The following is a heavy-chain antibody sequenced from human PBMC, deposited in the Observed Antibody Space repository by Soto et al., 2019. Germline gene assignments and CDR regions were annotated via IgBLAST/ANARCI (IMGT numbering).Heavy chain of an antibody. CDR1: GDSFSSYY. D-gene: IGHD3-10*01. V-gene: IGHV4-59*01. CDR2: IFHTGNT. CDR3: AALDGALDY. Sequence: SETLSLTCTVSGDSFSSYYWTWIRQPPGKRLEWVAYIFHTGNTNYNPSIKSRVTISVDTSKNQFSLKLRSVTPADTAVYYCAALDGALDYWGPGTLVTVSS. J-gene: IGHJ4*02.